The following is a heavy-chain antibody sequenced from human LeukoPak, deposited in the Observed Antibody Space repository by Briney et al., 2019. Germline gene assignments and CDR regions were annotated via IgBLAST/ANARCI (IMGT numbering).Heavy chain of an antibody. J-gene: IGHJ4*02. Sequence: QPGGSLRLSCAASGFTVSSNYMSWVRQAPGKGLEWVSVIYRGGSTYYADSVKGRFTISRDNSKNSLYLQMNSLRAEDTAVYYCARAGGGPIPTPFDYWGQGTLVTVSS. CDR1: GFTVSSNY. V-gene: IGHV3-53*01. D-gene: IGHD6-25*01. CDR2: IYRGGST. CDR3: ARAGGGPIPTPFDY.